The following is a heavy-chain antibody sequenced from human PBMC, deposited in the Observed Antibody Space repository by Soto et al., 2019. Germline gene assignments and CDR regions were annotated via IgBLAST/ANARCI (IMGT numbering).Heavy chain of an antibody. Sequence: ASVKVSCKASGYTFTGYYMHWVRQAPGQGLEWMGWINPNSGGTNYAQKFQGRVTMTRDTSISTAYMELGRLRSDDTAVYYCARDHPSTRVGAKYDYWGQGTLVTVSS. V-gene: IGHV1-2*02. J-gene: IGHJ4*02. CDR2: INPNSGGT. D-gene: IGHD1-26*01. CDR3: ARDHPSTRVGAKYDY. CDR1: GYTFTGYY.